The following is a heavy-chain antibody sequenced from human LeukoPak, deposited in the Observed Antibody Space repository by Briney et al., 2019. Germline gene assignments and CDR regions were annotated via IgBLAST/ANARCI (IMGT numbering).Heavy chain of an antibody. CDR2: ISSSSSYI. Sequence: PGGSLRLSCAASGFTVSSNYMSWVRQAPGKGLEWVSSISSSSSYIYYADSVKGRFTISRDNAKNSLYLQMNSLRAEDTAVYYCARGEDYYGHVYYFDYWGQGTLVTVSS. V-gene: IGHV3-21*01. J-gene: IGHJ4*02. CDR1: GFTVSSNY. D-gene: IGHD3-10*01. CDR3: ARGEDYYGHVYYFDY.